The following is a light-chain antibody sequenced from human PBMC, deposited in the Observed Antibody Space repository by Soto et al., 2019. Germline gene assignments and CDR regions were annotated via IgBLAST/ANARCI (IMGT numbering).Light chain of an antibody. CDR1: ESVSSIY. J-gene: IGKJ1*01. CDR3: QQSLNPKT. CDR2: GAS. V-gene: IGKV3-20*01. Sequence: NVLTQSPGTLCLSPWERATLCCRASESVSSIYVAWYQQKPGQAPTLLIYGASTRATGTPDRFSGSGSGTDFTLTIDRLEPEDFAVYYCQQSLNPKTFGQGTKVDI.